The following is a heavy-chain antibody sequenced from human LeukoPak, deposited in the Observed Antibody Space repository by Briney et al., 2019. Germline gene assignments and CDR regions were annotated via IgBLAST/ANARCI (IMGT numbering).Heavy chain of an antibody. CDR3: ARHLLSTTPPLARRPKTELDV. J-gene: IGHJ6*04. Sequence: PSETLSLTCAVSGGSISSGGYSWSWIRQPPGKGLEWIGEINHSGSTNYNPSLKSRVTISVDTSKSQFSLKLSSVTAADTAVYYCARHLLSTTPPLARRPKTELDVWGKGTTVTVSS. CDR1: GGSISSGGYS. D-gene: IGHD2-2*01. CDR2: INHSGST. V-gene: IGHV4-34*01.